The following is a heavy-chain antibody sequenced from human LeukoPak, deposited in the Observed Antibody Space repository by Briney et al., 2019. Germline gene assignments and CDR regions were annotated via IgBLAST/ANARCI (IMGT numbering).Heavy chain of an antibody. D-gene: IGHD2-8*01. CDR1: GFTFSSYA. CDR2: INSDESNT. CDR3: GRGGNGIDI. J-gene: IGHJ3*02. V-gene: IGHV3-74*01. Sequence: GRSLRLSCAASGFTFSSYAMHWVRQAPGKGLVWVSRINSDESNTNSYADSVKGRFIISRDNAKNTLYLQMNSLRAEDTAVYFCGRGGNGIDIWGQGTTVIVAS.